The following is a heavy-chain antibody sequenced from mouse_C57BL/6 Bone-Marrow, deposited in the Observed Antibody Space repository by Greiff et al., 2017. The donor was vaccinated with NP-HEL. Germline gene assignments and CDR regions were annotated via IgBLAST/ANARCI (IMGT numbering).Heavy chain of an antibody. V-gene: IGHV14-4*01. J-gene: IGHJ3*01. CDR3: TTSITFAY. CDR2: IDPENGDT. CDR1: GFNIKDDY. D-gene: IGHD1-1*01. Sequence: VHVKQSGAELVRPGASVKLSCTASGFNIKDDYMHWVKQRPEQGLEWIGWIDPENGDTEYASKFQGKATITADTSSNTAYLQLSSLTSEDTAVYYCTTSITFAYWGQGTLVTVSA.